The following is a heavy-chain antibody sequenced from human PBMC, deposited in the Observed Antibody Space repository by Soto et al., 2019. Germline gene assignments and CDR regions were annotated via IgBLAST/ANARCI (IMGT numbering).Heavy chain of an antibody. V-gene: IGHV4-4*02. CDR2: IYHSGST. CDR3: ASRPDIVLVPAAISYYYYGMDV. J-gene: IGHJ6*02. D-gene: IGHD2-2*01. CDR1: GGSISSSNW. Sequence: QVQLQESGPGLVKPSGTLSLTCAVSGGSISSSNWWSWVRQPPGKGLEWIGEIYHSGSTNYNPSRKRRVTLSVDKSKNQFSLKLSSVPAADTAVYYCASRPDIVLVPAAISYYYYGMDVWGQGTTVTVSS.